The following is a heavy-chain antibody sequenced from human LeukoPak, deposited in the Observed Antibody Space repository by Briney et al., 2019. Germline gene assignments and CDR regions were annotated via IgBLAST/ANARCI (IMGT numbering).Heavy chain of an antibody. D-gene: IGHD3-10*01. Sequence: ASVKVSCKASGDTFKSYGFNRVRPTPGQGLERMGWISAYNGNTNYAQKVQGRLTMTTDTTTSTAYMELRSLRSDDTAVYYCARAAVGRDLVYWGQGTLVTVSS. CDR1: GDTFKSYG. J-gene: IGHJ4*02. CDR3: ARAAVGRDLVY. V-gene: IGHV1-18*04. CDR2: ISAYNGNT.